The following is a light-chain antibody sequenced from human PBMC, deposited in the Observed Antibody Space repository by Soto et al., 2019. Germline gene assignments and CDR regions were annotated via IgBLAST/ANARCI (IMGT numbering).Light chain of an antibody. J-gene: IGKJ2*01. Sequence: DIQMTQSPSSLSASVGDRVTITCRASHTFSSFLNWYQQKRGKPPTLLIYGAFNLRSGVPSRFAGSGGGAEFRITISRLQPCDCETYYCQQTYSPPFTFGQGTSLELK. V-gene: IGKV1-39*01. CDR1: HTFSSF. CDR3: QQTYSPPFT. CDR2: GAF.